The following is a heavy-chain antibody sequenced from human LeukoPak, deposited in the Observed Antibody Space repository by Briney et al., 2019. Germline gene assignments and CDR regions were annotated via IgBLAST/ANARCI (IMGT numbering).Heavy chain of an antibody. V-gene: IGHV4-59*01. J-gene: IGHJ4*02. CDR2: IYYSGST. CDR3: ARVPYYYDSSGYYFDY. Sequence: SETLSLTCTVSGSSISSYYWSWIRQPPGKGLEWIGYIYYSGSTNYNPSLKSRVTISVDTSKNQFSLKLSSVTAADTAVYYCARVPYYYDSSGYYFDYWGQGTLVTVSS. CDR1: GSSISSYY. D-gene: IGHD3-22*01.